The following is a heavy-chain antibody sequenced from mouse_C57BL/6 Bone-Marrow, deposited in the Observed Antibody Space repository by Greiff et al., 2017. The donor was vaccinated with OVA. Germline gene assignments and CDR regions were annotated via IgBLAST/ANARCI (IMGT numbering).Heavy chain of an antibody. CDR2: INPSSGYT. CDR3: ARPLIYYYGSSYGGYAMDY. Sequence: VQLVESGAELAKPGASVKLSCKASGYTFTSYWMHWVKQRPGQGLEWIGYINPSSGYTKYNQKFKDKATLTADKSSSTAYMQLSSLTYEDSAVYYCARPLIYYYGSSYGGYAMDYWGQGTSVTVSS. D-gene: IGHD1-1*01. CDR1: GYTFTSYW. V-gene: IGHV1-7*01. J-gene: IGHJ4*01.